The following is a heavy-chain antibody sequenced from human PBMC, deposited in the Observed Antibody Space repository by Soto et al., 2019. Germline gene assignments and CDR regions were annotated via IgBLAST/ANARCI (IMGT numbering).Heavy chain of an antibody. D-gene: IGHD3-10*01. CDR3: VWFAKTSDGMDV. V-gene: IGHV3-73*01. CDR1: GLTFSDSS. CDR2: IRTKASSYAT. J-gene: IGHJ6*02. Sequence: GGSLRLSCAASGLTFSDSSIHWVRQASGKGLEWLGRIRTKASSYATAFAASLQGRFTMSRDDSKNTAYLQMNSPKIEDTAVYYCVWFAKTSDGMDVWGQGTTVTVSS.